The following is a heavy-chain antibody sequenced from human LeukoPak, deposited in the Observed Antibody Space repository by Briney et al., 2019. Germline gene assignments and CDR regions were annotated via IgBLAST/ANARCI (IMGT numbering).Heavy chain of an antibody. CDR3: ARDGYNSPPDY. Sequence: SETLSLTCTVSGGSISSGSYYWSWIRQPAGKGLEWIGRIYTSGSTNYNPSLKSRVTISVDTSKNQFSLKLSSVTAADTAVYYCARDGYNSPPDYWGQGTLVTVSS. CDR1: GGSISSGSYY. D-gene: IGHD5-24*01. J-gene: IGHJ4*02. V-gene: IGHV4-61*02. CDR2: IYTSGST.